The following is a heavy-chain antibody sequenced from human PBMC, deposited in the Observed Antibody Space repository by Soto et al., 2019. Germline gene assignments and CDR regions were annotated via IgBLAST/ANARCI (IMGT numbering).Heavy chain of an antibody. CDR3: ARAHSSSWYVPFGWFDP. CDR2: INAGNGNT. CDR1: GYTFTSYA. J-gene: IGHJ5*02. D-gene: IGHD6-13*01. Sequence: ASVKVSCKASGYTFTSYAMHWVRQAPGQRLEWMGWINAGNGNTKYSQKFQGRVTITRDTSASTAYMELSGLRSEDTAVYYCARAHSSSWYVPFGWFDPWGQGTLVTVSS. V-gene: IGHV1-3*01.